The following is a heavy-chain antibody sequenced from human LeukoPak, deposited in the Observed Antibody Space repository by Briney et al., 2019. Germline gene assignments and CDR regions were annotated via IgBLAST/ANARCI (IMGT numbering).Heavy chain of an antibody. Sequence: ASVKVSCKASGYTFTSYYMHWVRQAPGQGLEWMGIINPSGGSTSYAQKFQGRVTMTRDTSTSTVYMELRSLRSEDTAVYYCARDRIMTTFGGVIVSPFDPWGQGTLVTVSS. J-gene: IGHJ5*02. CDR3: ARDRIMTTFGGVIVSPFDP. CDR1: GYTFTSYY. V-gene: IGHV1-46*01. D-gene: IGHD3-16*02. CDR2: INPSGGST.